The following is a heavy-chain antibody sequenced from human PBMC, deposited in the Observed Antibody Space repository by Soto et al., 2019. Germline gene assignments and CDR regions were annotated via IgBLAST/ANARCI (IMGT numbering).Heavy chain of an antibody. CDR3: ARGGYYFYYGMDV. Sequence: SETLSLTCTVSGGSISSGGYYWSWLRQHPGKGLEWIAYIYYSGSTYYNPSLKSRVTISVDTSKNQFSLKLSSVTAADTAVYYCARGGYYFYYGMDVWGQGTTVTVSS. CDR2: IYYSGST. J-gene: IGHJ6*02. V-gene: IGHV4-31*03. CDR1: GGSISSGGYY.